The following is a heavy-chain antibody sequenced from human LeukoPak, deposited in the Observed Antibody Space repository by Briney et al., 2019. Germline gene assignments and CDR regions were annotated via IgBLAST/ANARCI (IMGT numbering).Heavy chain of an antibody. CDR1: AGSISNYF. CDR2: IYTSGTT. Sequence: SETLSLTCTVSAGSISNYFWSWIRQPAGKGLEWIGRIYTSGTTNYSPSLKSRVTMFVDTSTNQFSLKLTSVTAAATAVYYCARENGSGSRGLDFWGQGTLVTVSS. CDR3: ARENGSGSRGLDF. V-gene: IGHV4-4*07. J-gene: IGHJ4*02. D-gene: IGHD3-10*01.